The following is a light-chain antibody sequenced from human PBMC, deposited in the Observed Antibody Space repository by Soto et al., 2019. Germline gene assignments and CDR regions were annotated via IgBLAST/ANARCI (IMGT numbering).Light chain of an antibody. J-gene: IGKJ2*01. Sequence: DIPMTQSPSSVSASLGDRVTITCRASQGIGSYLAWYQREPGRAPKLLIYAASNLQSGVPSRFSGSGSGTDFTLTISSLQPEDFATYYCQQAYSFPYTFGQGTKLEIK. CDR1: QGIGSY. CDR3: QQAYSFPYT. V-gene: IGKV1-12*02. CDR2: AAS.